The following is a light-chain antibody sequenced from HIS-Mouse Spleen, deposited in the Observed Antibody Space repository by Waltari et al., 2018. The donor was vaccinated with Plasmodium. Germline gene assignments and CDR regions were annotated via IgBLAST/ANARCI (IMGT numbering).Light chain of an antibody. CDR3: YSTDSSGNHRV. Sequence: SYELTQPPSVSVSPGQTARITCSGDALPKKYASWYQQKSGQAPVLVIYEDSKRPSGIPERFSGSRSGTMATLTISGAQLEDEADYYCYSTDSSGNHRVFGGGTKLTVL. V-gene: IGLV3-10*01. J-gene: IGLJ3*02. CDR2: EDS. CDR1: ALPKKY.